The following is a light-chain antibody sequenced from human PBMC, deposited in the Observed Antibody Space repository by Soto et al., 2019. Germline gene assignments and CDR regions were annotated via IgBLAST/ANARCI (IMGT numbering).Light chain of an antibody. CDR3: QQSYTTPT. J-gene: IGKJ1*01. Sequence: DVHMTQSPSSLSASVRDRFTITCRASQSISASSNWYQQKPGKAPKLLIHGASTLQSGVPSRLSGSGSGTDYTLTISSLQPEDFATYYCQQSYTTPTFGQGTKVDIK. V-gene: IGKV1-39*01. CDR1: QSISAS. CDR2: GAS.